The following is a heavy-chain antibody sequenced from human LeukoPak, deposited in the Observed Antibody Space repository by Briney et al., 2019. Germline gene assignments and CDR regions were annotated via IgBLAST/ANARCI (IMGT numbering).Heavy chain of an antibody. J-gene: IGHJ4*02. CDR3: ATLGRAYYDILTGYYNVGY. D-gene: IGHD3-9*01. Sequence: GGSLRLSCAASGFTFSSYAMSWVRQAPGKGLEWVSAISGSGGSTYYADSVKGRFTISRDNSKNTLYLQMNSLRAEDTAVYYCATLGRAYYDILTGYYNVGYWGQGTLVTVSS. CDR2: ISGSGGST. V-gene: IGHV3-23*01. CDR1: GFTFSSYA.